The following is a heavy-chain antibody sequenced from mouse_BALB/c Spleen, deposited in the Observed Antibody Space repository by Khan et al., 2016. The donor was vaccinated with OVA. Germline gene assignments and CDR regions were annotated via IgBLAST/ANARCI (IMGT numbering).Heavy chain of an antibody. J-gene: IGHJ2*01. Sequence: QVQLKESGGEVIRPGTSVKVSCKASGYAFTHYLIEWLKQRPGQGLVWIRVINPGSGSTNYNAKFKGKAILTADKSSSTAYMQLGSLTSDDSAVYFCARDDYDNFLYFDYWGQGTTLTVSS. CDR1: GYAFTHYL. D-gene: IGHD2-1*01. CDR2: INPGSGST. V-gene: IGHV1-54*01. CDR3: ARDDYDNFLYFDY.